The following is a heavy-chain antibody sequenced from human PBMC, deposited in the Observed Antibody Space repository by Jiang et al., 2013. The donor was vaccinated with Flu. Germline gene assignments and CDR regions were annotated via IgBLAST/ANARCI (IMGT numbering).Heavy chain of an antibody. Sequence: SYAISWVRQAPGQGLEWMGGIIPIFGTANYAQKFQGRVTITADESTSTAYMELSSLRSEDTAVYYCAREGGDYEGGYWGQGTLVTVSS. CDR3: AREGGDYEGGY. V-gene: IGHV1-69*01. D-gene: IGHD4-17*01. CDR1: SYA. J-gene: IGHJ4*02. CDR2: IIPIFGTA.